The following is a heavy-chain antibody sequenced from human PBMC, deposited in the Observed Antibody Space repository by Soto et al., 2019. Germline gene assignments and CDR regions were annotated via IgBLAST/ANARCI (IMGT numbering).Heavy chain of an antibody. D-gene: IGHD4-17*01. J-gene: IGHJ6*02. Sequence: SETLSLTCTVSGGSISSYYWSWIRQPPGKGLEWIGYIYYSGSTNYNPSLKSRVTISVDTSKNQFSLKLSSVTAADTAVYYCARVRTTVIYYYYYGMDVWGQGTTVTVSS. CDR2: IYYSGST. V-gene: IGHV4-59*01. CDR3: ARVRTTVIYYYYYGMDV. CDR1: GGSISSYY.